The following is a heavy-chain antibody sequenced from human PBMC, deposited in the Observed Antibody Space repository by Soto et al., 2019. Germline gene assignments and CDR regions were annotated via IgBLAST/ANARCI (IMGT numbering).Heavy chain of an antibody. CDR3: ARISGYRTYYYYYYMDV. D-gene: IGHD5-12*01. J-gene: IGHJ6*03. Sequence: SETLSLTCAVSGGSISSYYWSWIRQPPGKGLEWIGYIYSSGSTNYNPSLKSRVTISVDTSKNQFSLKLSSVTAADTAMYYCARISGYRTYYYYYYMDVWGKGATVTVSS. CDR1: GGSISSYY. V-gene: IGHV4-59*08. CDR2: IYSSGST.